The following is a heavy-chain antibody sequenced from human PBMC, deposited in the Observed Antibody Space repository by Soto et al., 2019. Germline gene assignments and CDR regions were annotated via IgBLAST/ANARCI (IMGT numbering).Heavy chain of an antibody. CDR3: ATASLTGVVIIRYGMDV. J-gene: IGHJ6*02. Sequence: ASVKVSCKASGGTFSSYAISWVRQAPGQGLEWMGGIIPIFGTANYAQKFQGRVTITADESTSTAYMELSSLRSEDTAVYYCATASLTGVVIIRYGMDVWGQGTTVTVSS. CDR1: GGTFSSYA. D-gene: IGHD3-3*01. CDR2: IIPIFGTA. V-gene: IGHV1-69*13.